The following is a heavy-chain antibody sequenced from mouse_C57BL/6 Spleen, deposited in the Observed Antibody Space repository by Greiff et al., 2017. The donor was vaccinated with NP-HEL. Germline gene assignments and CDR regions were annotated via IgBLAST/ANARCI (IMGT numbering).Heavy chain of an antibody. CDR1: GFNIKDYY. CDR3: ARASGTWDY. V-gene: IGHV14-2*01. CDR2: IDPEDGET. D-gene: IGHD4-1*01. J-gene: IGHJ2*01. Sequence: EVQLQQSGAELVKPGASVKLSCTASGFNIKDYYMHWVKQRTEQGLEWIGRIDPEDGETKYASKFQGKATITADASSNTAYLQLSSLTSEDTAVYYCARASGTWDYWGQGTTLTVSS.